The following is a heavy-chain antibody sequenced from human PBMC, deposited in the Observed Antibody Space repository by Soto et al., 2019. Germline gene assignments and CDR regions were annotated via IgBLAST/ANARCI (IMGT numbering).Heavy chain of an antibody. CDR3: ARDRYDSSGYEAPFDY. CDR1: GFTFSSYS. V-gene: IGHV3-48*02. J-gene: IGHJ4*02. CDR2: ISSSSTI. Sequence: GGFMRLSCAASGFTFSSYSMHWVSQAPGKGLEWVSYISSSSTIYYADSVKGRFTISRDNAKNSLYLQMNSLRDEDTAVYYCARDRYDSSGYEAPFDYWGQGTLVTVSS. D-gene: IGHD3-22*01.